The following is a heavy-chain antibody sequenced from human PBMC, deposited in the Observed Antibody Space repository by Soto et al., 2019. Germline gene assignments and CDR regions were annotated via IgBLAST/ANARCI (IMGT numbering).Heavy chain of an antibody. J-gene: IGHJ4*02. V-gene: IGHV3-23*01. CDR3: AKGSATSRPYYFDY. CDR1: GFTFSSYA. CDR2: ITGDGGDT. Sequence: VGSLRLSCVASGFTFSSYAMSWVRQAPGNGLEWVSSITGDGGDTFHADSVRGRLTISRDNSRNTLYLQMDSLRAEDTALYYCAKGSATSRPYYFDYWGQGSLVTVSS.